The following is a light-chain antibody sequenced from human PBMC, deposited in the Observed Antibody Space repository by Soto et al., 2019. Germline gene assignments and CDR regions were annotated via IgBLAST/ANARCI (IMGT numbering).Light chain of an antibody. Sequence: QSALTQPASVSGSPGQSITISCTGTSSDVGSHNFVSWYQQHPGKAPKLVIYEVSTRPSGVSHRFSGSKSGNTASLTISGLQAEDEADYYCYSYVGAISFGGGTKLIVL. CDR2: EVS. CDR3: YSYVGAIS. J-gene: IGLJ2*01. V-gene: IGLV2-23*02. CDR1: SSDVGSHNF.